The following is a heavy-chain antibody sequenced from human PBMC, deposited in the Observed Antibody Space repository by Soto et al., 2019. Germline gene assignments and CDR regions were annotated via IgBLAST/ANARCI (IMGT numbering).Heavy chain of an antibody. D-gene: IGHD1-7*01. V-gene: IGHV6-1*01. J-gene: IGHJ6*02. CDR2: TYYRSKWYN. CDR1: WDSVSRNSAA. CDR3: ARWANWNYVLDYYYYGMDV. Sequence: SQTLSLTCAISWDSVSRNSAAWNWIRQSPSRGLEWLGRTYYRSKWYNDYAVSVKSRITINPDTSKNQFSLQLNSVTPEDTAVYYCARWANWNYVLDYYYYGMDVWGQGTTVTVSS.